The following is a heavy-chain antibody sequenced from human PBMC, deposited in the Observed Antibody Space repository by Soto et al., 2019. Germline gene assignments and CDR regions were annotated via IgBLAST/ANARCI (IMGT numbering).Heavy chain of an antibody. CDR1: GYTFTSYD. J-gene: IGHJ3*02. Sequence: QVQLVQSGAEVKKPGASVKVSCKASGYTFTSYDINWVRQATGQGLEWMGWMNPNSGNTGYAQKFQGRVTITRNTSISTAYMELSSLRSEDTAVYYCARGINYYDSGDAAFDIWGQGKMVTVSS. V-gene: IGHV1-8*01. CDR3: ARGINYYDSGDAAFDI. CDR2: MNPNSGNT. D-gene: IGHD3-10*01.